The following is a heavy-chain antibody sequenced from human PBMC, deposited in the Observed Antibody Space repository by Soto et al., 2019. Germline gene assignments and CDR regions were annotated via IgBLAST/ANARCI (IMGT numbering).Heavy chain of an antibody. CDR2: IRSKAYGGTA. D-gene: IGHD6-19*01. V-gene: IGHV3-49*03. CDR3: TRGRRQWLVRADY. CDR1: GFSFGDYA. Sequence: GGSLRLSCSTSGFSFGDYAMSWFRQAPGKGLEWVGLIRSKAYGGTAEYAASVKGRFTISRDDSKSIAYLQMNSLKTEDTAVYYCTRGRRQWLVRADYWGQGTLVTVSS. J-gene: IGHJ4*02.